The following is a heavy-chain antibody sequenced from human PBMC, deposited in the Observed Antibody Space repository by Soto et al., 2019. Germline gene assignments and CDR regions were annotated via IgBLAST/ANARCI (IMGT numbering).Heavy chain of an antibody. J-gene: IGHJ3*02. V-gene: IGHV3-30*18. Sequence: QVQLVESGGGVVQPGRSLRLSCAASGFTFSSYGMHWVRQAPGKGLEWVAVISYDGSNKYYADSVKGRFTISRDNSKNTLYLQMNSLRAEDTAVYYCAKEREWLGYCSSTSCSDAFDIWGQGTMVTVSS. CDR3: AKEREWLGYCSSTSCSDAFDI. CDR2: ISYDGSNK. CDR1: GFTFSSYG. D-gene: IGHD2-2*01.